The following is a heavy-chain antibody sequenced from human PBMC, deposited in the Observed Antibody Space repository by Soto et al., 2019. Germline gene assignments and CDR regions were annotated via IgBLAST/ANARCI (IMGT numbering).Heavy chain of an antibody. J-gene: IGHJ5*02. Sequence: SETLSLTCTVSGGSISSYYWSWIRQPPGKGLEWIGYIYYSGSTNYNPSLKSRVTISVDTSKNQLSLKLSSVTAADTAVYYCASLVRGVRGNWFDPWGQGTLVTVSS. V-gene: IGHV4-59*01. CDR3: ASLVRGVRGNWFDP. D-gene: IGHD3-10*02. CDR1: GGSISSYY. CDR2: IYYSGST.